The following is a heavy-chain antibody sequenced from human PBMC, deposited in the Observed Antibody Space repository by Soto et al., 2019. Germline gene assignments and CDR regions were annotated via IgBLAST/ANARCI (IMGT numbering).Heavy chain of an antibody. CDR1: GDSFNDYY. CDR3: ARESGGATATLDYYYFYMAV. D-gene: IGHD5-12*01. CDR2: INPNGGVT. V-gene: IGHV1-2*04. J-gene: IGHJ6*03. Sequence: QVQLVQSGAAVRKPGASVTVSCRSSGDSFNDYYIHWVRQAPGQGFEWMGWINPNGGVTKYAQKFQGWVSMTRDTSIRTVYMQLSTLRSDDTAVYYCARESGGATATLDYYYFYMAVWGTGTTVTVSS.